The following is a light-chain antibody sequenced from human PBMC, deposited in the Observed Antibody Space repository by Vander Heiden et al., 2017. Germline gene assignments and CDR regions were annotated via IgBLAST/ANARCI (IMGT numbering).Light chain of an antibody. Sequence: DIQMTQSPSPLSLSVGDRVTITCRASQSISGYLNWYQLKPGRAPKLLIYAASNLPTGVPSRFSGSDSGTDFSLIISSLQPEDFATYVCQQSYDPPWTFGQGTRVE. CDR1: QSISGY. CDR2: AAS. CDR3: QQSYDPPWT. J-gene: IGKJ1*01. V-gene: IGKV1-39*01.